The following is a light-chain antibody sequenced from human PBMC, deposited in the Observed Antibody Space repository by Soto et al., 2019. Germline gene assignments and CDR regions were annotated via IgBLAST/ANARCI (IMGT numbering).Light chain of an antibody. V-gene: IGLV2-14*01. CDR3: TSFSTGSSYVI. Sequence: QSALTQPASVSGSPGQSITISCTGTSSDVGNYNYVSWYQETPGKAPRLIIYQVTNRPSRVSNRFSGSKSGNTASLTISGLQADDEADYYCTSFSTGSSYVIFGGGTKLTVL. CDR2: QVT. CDR1: SSDVGNYNY. J-gene: IGLJ2*01.